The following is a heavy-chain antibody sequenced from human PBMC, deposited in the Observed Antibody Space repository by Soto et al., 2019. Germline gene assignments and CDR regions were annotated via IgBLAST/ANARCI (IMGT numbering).Heavy chain of an antibody. CDR3: ASPRYDILTGYYYFDY. Sequence: SEPLSLNCVIYGAYFRGYSWSWIRQSPGKGLEWIGEINHSGSTNYNPSLKSRVTISVDTSKNQFSLKLSSVTAADTAVYYCASPRYDILTGYYYFDYWGQGTLVTVS. V-gene: IGHV4-34*01. D-gene: IGHD3-9*01. J-gene: IGHJ4*02. CDR2: INHSGST. CDR1: GAYFRGYS.